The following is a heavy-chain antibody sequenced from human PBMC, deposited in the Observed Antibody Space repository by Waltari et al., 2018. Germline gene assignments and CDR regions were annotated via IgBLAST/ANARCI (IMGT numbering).Heavy chain of an antibody. CDR1: GFRFSSSW. CDR3: SRSLDF. Sequence: EVQLVESGGDLVQPGGSLRLSCVASGFRFSSSWMDWVRQAPGKGLGWVANINQVGGEKYYLDSVKGRFTISRDNAKNSMYLEMNSLRSDDTAVYFCSRSLDFWGRGTMVTVSS. V-gene: IGHV3-7*01. J-gene: IGHJ3*01. CDR2: INQVGGEK.